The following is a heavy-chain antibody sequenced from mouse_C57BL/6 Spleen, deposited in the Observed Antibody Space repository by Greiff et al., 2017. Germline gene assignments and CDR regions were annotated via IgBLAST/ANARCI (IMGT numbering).Heavy chain of an antibody. J-gene: IGHJ4*01. V-gene: IGHV1-82*01. CDR2: IYPGDGDT. CDR1: GYAFSSSW. Sequence: QVQLQQSGPELVKPGASVKLSCKASGYAFSSSWMNWEKQRPGQGLEWIGRIYPGDGDTNYNGKFKGKATLTADKSSSTAYMQLSRLTSEDSAVYFCAREGYYAMDYWGQGTSVTVSS. CDR3: AREGYYAMDY.